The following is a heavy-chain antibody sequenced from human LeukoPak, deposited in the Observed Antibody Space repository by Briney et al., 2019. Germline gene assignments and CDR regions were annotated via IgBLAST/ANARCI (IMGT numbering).Heavy chain of an antibody. D-gene: IGHD7-27*01. CDR1: GGSIISYNW. CDR3: ATGDYNWFDP. J-gene: IGHJ5*02. Sequence: SGTLFLTCAVSGGSIISYNWWSWVRQPPGTGLEWIGEIYHSGSTNYNPSLKSRVTISIDKSNHQFSLKLISVTAADTAVYYCATGDYNWFDPWGQGTLVTVSS. V-gene: IGHV4-4*02. CDR2: IYHSGST.